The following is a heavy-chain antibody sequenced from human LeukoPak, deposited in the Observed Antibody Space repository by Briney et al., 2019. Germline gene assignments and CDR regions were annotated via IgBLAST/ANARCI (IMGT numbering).Heavy chain of an antibody. J-gene: IGHJ4*02. CDR2: ISAYNGNT. Sequence: ASVKASCKASGYTFTSYGISWVRQAPGQGLEWMGWISAYNGNTNYAQKLQGRVTMTTDTSTSTAYTELRSLRSDDTAVYYCARDDGSGTQLDYWGQGTLVTVSS. CDR1: GYTFTSYG. D-gene: IGHD3-10*01. V-gene: IGHV1-18*04. CDR3: ARDDGSGTQLDY.